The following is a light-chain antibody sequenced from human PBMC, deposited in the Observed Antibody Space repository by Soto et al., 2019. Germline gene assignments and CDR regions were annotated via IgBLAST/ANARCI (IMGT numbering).Light chain of an antibody. CDR2: GAS. CDR3: QQYGTPRSVT. J-gene: IGKJ1*01. Sequence: EIVLTQSPGALSLSRGERATLSCRASQSVSSTYLAWYQHKPGQAPRLLIYGASNRATGIPHRFSGSGFGTDFTLTISKVEPEDFAVYYCQQYGTPRSVTFGQGTKVDIK. V-gene: IGKV3-20*01. CDR1: QSVSSTY.